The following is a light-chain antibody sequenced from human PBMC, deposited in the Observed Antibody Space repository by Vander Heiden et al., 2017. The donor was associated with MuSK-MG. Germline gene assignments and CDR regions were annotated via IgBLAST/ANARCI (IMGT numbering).Light chain of an antibody. CDR3: QQRDYRPLT. CDR1: QSVDTY. CDR2: DAS. J-gene: IGKJ4*01. V-gene: IGKV3-11*01. Sequence: EIVLTQSPATLSLSPGERATLSCRASQSVDTYLAWFQQTPGQAPRLLIYDASTRASGTPARFSGSGSGTDFTLTISSLEPEDFAVFYCQQRDYRPLTFGGGTKVE.